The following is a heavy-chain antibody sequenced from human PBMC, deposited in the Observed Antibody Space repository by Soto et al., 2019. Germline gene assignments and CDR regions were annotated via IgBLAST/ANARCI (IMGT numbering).Heavy chain of an antibody. D-gene: IGHD1-26*01. CDR2: IDYSVRN. J-gene: IGHJ4*02. CDR1: GDSVSSGGYY. Sequence: QVQLQESGPGLVKPSQTLSLTCSVSGDSVSSGGYYYSWIRQYPGKGLEWIGYIDYSVRNSYNPSLESRVIISVGTSKNQISLRLRSVNAADTAVYYWARWVELRGYLDYWGQGSLVTVSS. CDR3: ARWVELRGYLDY. V-gene: IGHV4-31*03.